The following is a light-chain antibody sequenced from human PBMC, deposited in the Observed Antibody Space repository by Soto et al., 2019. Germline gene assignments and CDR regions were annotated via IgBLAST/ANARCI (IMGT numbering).Light chain of an antibody. CDR1: SSDVGGYNY. CDR2: DVS. CDR3: CSYAGSFSDV. Sequence: QSALTQPRSVSGSPGQSVTISCTGTSSDVGGYNYVSWYQQHPGKAPKLMIYDVSKRPSGVPDRFSGSKSGNTASLTISGLQAEYEADDYCCSYAGSFSDVFGTGTKVTVL. V-gene: IGLV2-11*01. J-gene: IGLJ1*01.